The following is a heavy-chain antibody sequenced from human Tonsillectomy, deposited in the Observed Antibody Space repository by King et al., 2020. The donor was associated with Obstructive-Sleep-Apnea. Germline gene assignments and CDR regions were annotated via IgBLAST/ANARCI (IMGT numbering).Heavy chain of an antibody. CDR2: IGGTTSYI. D-gene: IGHD4-17*01. CDR3: TRPCVNYYCDFGN. CDR1: GFIFSTYN. J-gene: IGHJ4*02. V-gene: IGHV3-21*01. Sequence: VQLVESGGGLVKPGGSLRLSCAASGFIFSTYNMHWVRQAPGKGLEWVSSIGGTTSYIYYADSVKGRFTISRDNAKNSLYLEMNNLRAEDTAIYYCTRPCVNYYCDFGNWGQGTLVTVSS.